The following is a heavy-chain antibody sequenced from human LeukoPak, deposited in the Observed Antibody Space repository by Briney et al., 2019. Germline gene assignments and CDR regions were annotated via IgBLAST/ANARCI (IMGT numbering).Heavy chain of an antibody. J-gene: IGHJ6*02. CDR2: IYYSGST. CDR3: ARDFSLVRGTHYYVMDV. CDR1: GGXISSYY. Sequence: SETLSLTCTVSGGXISSYYCSWIRQPPGKGLEWIGYIYYSGSTNYNPSLKSRVTISVDTSKNQFSLRLSSVTAADTAVYYCARDFSLVRGTHYYVMDVWGQGTTVTVSS. V-gene: IGHV4-59*01. D-gene: IGHD3-10*01.